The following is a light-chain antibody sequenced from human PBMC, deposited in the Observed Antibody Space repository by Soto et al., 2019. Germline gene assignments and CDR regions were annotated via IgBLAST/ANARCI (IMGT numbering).Light chain of an antibody. Sequence: DIQVTQSPSSVSASAGDRVTITCRASQDINNWLAWYQQKPGKAPKLLIYTTSNLQSGVPSRFSGSGSGTDFTLTINSLQPEDFATYYCQQANSFPLTFGGGTKVEIK. V-gene: IGKV1D-12*01. CDR3: QQANSFPLT. CDR2: TTS. J-gene: IGKJ4*01. CDR1: QDINNW.